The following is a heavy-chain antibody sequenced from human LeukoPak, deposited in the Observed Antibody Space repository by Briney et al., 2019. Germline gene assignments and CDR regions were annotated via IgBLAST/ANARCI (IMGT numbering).Heavy chain of an antibody. J-gene: IGHJ6*03. D-gene: IGHD6-13*01. CDR3: ARDIFEQQLAYYMDV. Sequence: ASVKVSCKASGYTFTGYYMHWVRQAPGQGLEWMGWINPNSGGTNYAQKFQGRVTMTRDTSVSTAYMELSRLRSDDTAVYYCARDIFEQQLAYYMDVWGKGTTVTVSS. CDR1: GYTFTGYY. V-gene: IGHV1-2*02. CDR2: INPNSGGT.